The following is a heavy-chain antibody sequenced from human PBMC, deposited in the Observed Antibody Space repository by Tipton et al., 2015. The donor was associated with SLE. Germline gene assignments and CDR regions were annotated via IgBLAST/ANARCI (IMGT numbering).Heavy chain of an antibody. CDR1: GGSISSSSYY. Sequence: TLSLTCTVSGGSISSSSYYWGWIRQPPGKGLEWIGSIYYSGSTYYNPSLKSRVTISVDTSKNQFSLKLSSVTAADTAVYYCASHSSSWFDPWGQGTLVTVSS. J-gene: IGHJ5*02. CDR3: ASHSSSWFDP. V-gene: IGHV4-39*07. CDR2: IYYSGST. D-gene: IGHD6-13*01.